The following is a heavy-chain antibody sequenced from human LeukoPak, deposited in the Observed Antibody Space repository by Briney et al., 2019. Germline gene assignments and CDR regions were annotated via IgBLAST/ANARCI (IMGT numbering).Heavy chain of an antibody. CDR2: IYYSGST. D-gene: IGHD6-19*01. CDR1: GGSISSYY. J-gene: IGHJ4*02. CDR3: AGERGEEYSSGWYKTNFFDN. V-gene: IGHV4-59*12. Sequence: SETLSLTCTVSGGSISSYYWSWIRQPPGKGLEWIGYIYYSGSTNYNPSLKSRVTISVDASKNQFSLKLTSVTGADTAVYYCAGERGEEYSSGWYKTNFFDNWGQGIRVTVSS.